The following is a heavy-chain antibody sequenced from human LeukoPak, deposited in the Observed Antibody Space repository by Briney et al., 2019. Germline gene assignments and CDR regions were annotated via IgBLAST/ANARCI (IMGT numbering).Heavy chain of an antibody. J-gene: IGHJ5*02. D-gene: IGHD6-19*01. CDR3: ARDGIAVGFGFDP. V-gene: IGHV4-59*01. Sequence: TTSETLSLTCAVYGGSFSGYYWSWIRQPPGKGLEWIGYIYYSGSTNYNPSLKSRVTISVDTSKNQFSLKLSSVTAADTAVYYCARDGIAVGFGFDPWGQGTLVTVSS. CDR2: IYYSGST. CDR1: GGSFSGYY.